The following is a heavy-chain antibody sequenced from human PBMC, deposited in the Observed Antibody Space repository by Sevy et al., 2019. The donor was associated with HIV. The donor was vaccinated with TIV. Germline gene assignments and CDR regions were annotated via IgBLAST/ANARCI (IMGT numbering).Heavy chain of an antibody. CDR1: GFTFSNNA. V-gene: IGHV3-33*01. CDR3: ARGGYYYDNAAYYALDS. CDR2: IWSDGAYQ. D-gene: IGHD3-22*01. J-gene: IGHJ4*02. Sequence: GGSLRLSCAATGFTFSNNAMHWVRQAPGKGMEWVAIIWSDGAYQYHGDSVKGRFTISRDNSKNTLYLQMNNVRVDDTAVYYCARGGYYYDNAAYYALDSWGQGTLVTVSS.